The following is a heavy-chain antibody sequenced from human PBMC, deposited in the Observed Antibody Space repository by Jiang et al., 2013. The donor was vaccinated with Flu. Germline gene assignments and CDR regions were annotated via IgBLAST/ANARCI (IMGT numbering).Heavy chain of an antibody. V-gene: IGHV4-39*07. CDR2: IYYSGST. J-gene: IGHJ4*02. CDR3: ARHSRDYSSSWFDY. Sequence: PGLVKPSETLSLTCTVSGGSISSSSYYWGWIRQPPGKGLEWIGSIYYSGSTYYNPSLKSRVTISVDTSKNQFSLKLSSVTAADTAMYYCARHSRDYSSSWFDYWGQGTLVTVSS. D-gene: IGHD6-13*01. CDR1: GGSISSSSYY.